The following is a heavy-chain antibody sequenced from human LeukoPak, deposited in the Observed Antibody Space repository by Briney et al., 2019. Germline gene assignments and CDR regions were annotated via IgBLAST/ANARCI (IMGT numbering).Heavy chain of an antibody. Sequence: SETLSLTCTVSGGSFSDYYWTWIRQPPGKGLEWIGYSGSTNYNPSLKSRVTISVDTSKRHFSLTLSSVTEADTAVYYCARDGPSIVVVVAAIFDYWGQGTLVTVSS. J-gene: IGHJ4*02. V-gene: IGHV4-59*01. CDR2: SGST. CDR1: GGSFSDYY. D-gene: IGHD2-15*01. CDR3: ARDGPSIVVVVAAIFDY.